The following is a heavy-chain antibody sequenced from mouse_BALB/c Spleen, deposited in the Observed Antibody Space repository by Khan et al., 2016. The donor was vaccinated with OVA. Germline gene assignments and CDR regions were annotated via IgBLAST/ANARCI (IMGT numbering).Heavy chain of an antibody. CDR3: ARKDYYDYDPFPY. D-gene: IGHD2-4*01. Sequence: EVQLQESGPGLVKPSQSLSLTCTVTGYSITSEYTWNWIRQFPGHKLEWMGFISYSGNTRYNPSLKSRISITRDTSKNQFFLQLNSVTSEDTATYYGARKDYYDYDPFPYWGQGTLVTVSA. J-gene: IGHJ3*01. CDR1: GYSITSEYT. V-gene: IGHV3-2*02. CDR2: ISYSGNT.